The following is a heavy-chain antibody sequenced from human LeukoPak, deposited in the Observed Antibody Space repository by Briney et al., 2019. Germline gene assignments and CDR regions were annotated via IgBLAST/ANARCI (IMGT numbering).Heavy chain of an antibody. Sequence: GGSLRLSCAASGFTFSSYAMSWVRQAPGKGLEWVSAISGSGGSTYYADSVKDRFTISRDNSKNTLYLQMNSLRAEDTAVYYCAKDRSSIAVAGTYDYWGQGTLFTVSS. D-gene: IGHD6-19*01. V-gene: IGHV3-23*01. J-gene: IGHJ4*02. CDR2: ISGSGGST. CDR1: GFTFSSYA. CDR3: AKDRSSIAVAGTYDY.